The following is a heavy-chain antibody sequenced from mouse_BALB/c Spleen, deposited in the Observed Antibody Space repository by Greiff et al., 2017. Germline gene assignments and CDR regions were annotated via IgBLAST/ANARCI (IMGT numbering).Heavy chain of an antibody. CDR3: ARDGFAY. V-gene: IGHV5-4*02. Sequence: EVKVVESGGGLVKPGGSLKLSCAASGFTFSDYYMYWVRQTPEKRLEWVATISDGGSYTYYPDSVKGRFTISRVNAKNNLYLQMSSLKSEDTAMYYCARDGFAYWGQGTLVTVSA. CDR2: ISDGGSYT. CDR1: GFTFSDYY. J-gene: IGHJ3*01.